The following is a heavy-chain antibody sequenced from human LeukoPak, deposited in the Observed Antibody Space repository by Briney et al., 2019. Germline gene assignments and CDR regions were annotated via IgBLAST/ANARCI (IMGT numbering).Heavy chain of an antibody. J-gene: IGHJ6*04. CDR2: SYHNENA. Sequence: PSETLCLTCTVSGASLRSHYWSWIREPPGKGLEWMWYSYHNENARYNPSLKSRVTISVDSSRSQFSLKLTSVTAADTAVYYCARTPIAVENRYGVDVWGKGTMVTASS. V-gene: IGHV4-59*11. CDR3: ARTPIAVENRYGVDV. D-gene: IGHD2-15*01. CDR1: GASLRSHY.